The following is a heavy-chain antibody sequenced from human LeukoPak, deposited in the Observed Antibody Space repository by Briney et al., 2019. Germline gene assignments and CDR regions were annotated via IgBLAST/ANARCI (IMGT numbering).Heavy chain of an antibody. J-gene: IGHJ4*02. CDR1: GFTFSSYA. CDR3: AKAGTANYGGDCYSNY. D-gene: IGHD2-21*01. Sequence: GGSLRLSCAASGFTFSSYAMSWVRQAPGKGLEWVSAISGSGDSTYYADSVKGRFTISRDNSKNTLYLQMNSLRAEDTAVYYCAKAGTANYGGDCYSNYWGQGTLVTVPS. V-gene: IGHV3-23*01. CDR2: ISGSGDST.